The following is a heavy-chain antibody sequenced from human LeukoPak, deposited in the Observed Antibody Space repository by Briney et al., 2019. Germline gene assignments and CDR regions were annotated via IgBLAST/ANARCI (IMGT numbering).Heavy chain of an antibody. CDR1: GYSFTSHW. CDR3: ARPPLDSADRNDY. D-gene: IGHD3/OR15-3a*01. Sequence: GESLKISCKGSGYSFTSHWISWVRQMPGKGLEWMGRIDPSDSYTNYSPSFQGHVTISADKSISTAYLQWSSLKASDTAMYYCARPPLDSADRNDYWGQGTLVTVSS. CDR2: IDPSDSYT. J-gene: IGHJ4*02. V-gene: IGHV5-10-1*01.